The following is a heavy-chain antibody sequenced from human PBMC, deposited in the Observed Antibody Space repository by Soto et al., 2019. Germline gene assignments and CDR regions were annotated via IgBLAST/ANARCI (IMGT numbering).Heavy chain of an antibody. CDR2: ISGSGGST. CDR3: AKDLWCGELENAGDAFDS. Sequence: GGSLRLSCAASGFTFSSYAMSWVRQAPGKGLEWVSAISGSGGSTYYADSVKGRFTISRDNSKNTLYLQMNSLRAEDTAAYYCAKDLWCGELENAGDAFDSWGQGTMVTISS. D-gene: IGHD3-10*01. V-gene: IGHV3-23*01. CDR1: GFTFSSYA. J-gene: IGHJ3*02.